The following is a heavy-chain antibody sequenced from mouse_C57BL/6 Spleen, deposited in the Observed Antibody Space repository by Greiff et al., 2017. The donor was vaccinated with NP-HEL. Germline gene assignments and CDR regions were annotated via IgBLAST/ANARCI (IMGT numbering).Heavy chain of an antibody. V-gene: IGHV1-81*01. J-gene: IGHJ3*01. CDR1: GYTFTSYG. Sequence: VKLQESGAELARPGASVKLSCKASGYTFTSYGISWVKQRTGQGLEWIGEIYPRSGNTYYNEKFKGKATLTADKSSSTAYMELRSLTSEDSAVYFCAREANWGRFAYWGQGTLVTVSA. D-gene: IGHD4-1*01. CDR2: IYPRSGNT. CDR3: AREANWGRFAY.